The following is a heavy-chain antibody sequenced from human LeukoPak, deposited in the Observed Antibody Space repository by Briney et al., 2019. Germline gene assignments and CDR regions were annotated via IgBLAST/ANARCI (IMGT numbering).Heavy chain of an antibody. V-gene: IGHV1-2*02. D-gene: IGHD2-15*01. CDR1: GYTFTGYY. J-gene: IGHJ5*02. CDR2: INPNSGGT. Sequence: ASVKVSCKASGYTFTGYYMHWVRQAPGQGLEWMGWINPNSGGTNYAQKFQGRVTMTRDTSISTAYMELSRLRPDDTAVYYCARKLGVVVAATGVHWFDPWGQGTLVTVSS. CDR3: ARKLGVVVAATGVHWFDP.